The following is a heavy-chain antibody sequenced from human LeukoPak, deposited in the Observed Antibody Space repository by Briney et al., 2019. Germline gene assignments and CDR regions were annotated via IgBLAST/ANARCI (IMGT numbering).Heavy chain of an antibody. CDR1: GFPFTSYA. CDR2: ISGSGVTT. D-gene: IGHD3-9*01. J-gene: IGHJ6*03. CDR3: AKNVREADWYYYYMDV. V-gene: IGHV3-23*01. Sequence: GGSLRLSCAASGFPFTSYAMTWVRQAPGKGLEWVSAISGSGVTTYFADSVKGRFTISRDNSKNTLYLQMNSLRAEDTAVYYCAKNVREADWYYYYMDVWGKGTTVTVSS.